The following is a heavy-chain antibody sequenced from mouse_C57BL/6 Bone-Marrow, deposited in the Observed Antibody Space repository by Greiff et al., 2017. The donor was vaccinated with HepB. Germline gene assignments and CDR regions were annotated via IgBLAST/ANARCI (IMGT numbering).Heavy chain of an antibody. V-gene: IGHV7-1*01. CDR3: ARDHYDYFYFDY. Sequence: EVKLMESGGGLVQSGRSLRLSCATSGFTFSDFYMEWVRQAPGKGLEWIAASRNKANDYTTEYSASVKGRFIVSRDTSQSILYLQMNALRAEDTAIYYCARDHYDYFYFDYWGQGTTLTVSS. D-gene: IGHD2-4*01. CDR1: GFTFSDFY. CDR2: SRNKANDYTT. J-gene: IGHJ2*01.